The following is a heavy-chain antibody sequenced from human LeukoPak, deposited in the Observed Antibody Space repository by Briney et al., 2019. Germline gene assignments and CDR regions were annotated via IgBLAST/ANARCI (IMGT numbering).Heavy chain of an antibody. CDR3: AREGGYTYGYTDYYFMDV. V-gene: IGHV4-34*01. J-gene: IGHJ6*03. D-gene: IGHD5-18*01. CDR2: INHSGRT. Sequence: SETLSLTCDVYGGSFSGYYWSWIRQVPGKGLEWIGEINHSGRTNYNPSLKSRVTISLDTSKNQFSLRLNSVTAADTAVYYCAREGGYTYGYTDYYFMDVWGKGTTVTISS. CDR1: GGSFSGYY.